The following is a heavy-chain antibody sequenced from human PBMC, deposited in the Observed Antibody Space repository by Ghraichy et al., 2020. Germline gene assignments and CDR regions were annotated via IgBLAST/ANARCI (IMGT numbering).Heavy chain of an antibody. CDR1: GGSISSGGYY. Sequence: SETLSLTCTVSGGSISSGGYYWSWIRQHPGKGLEWIGYIYYSGSTYYNPSLKSRVTISVDTSKNQFSLKLSSVTAADTAVYYCARGVALGYGSGSYRLSNSGMDVWGQGTTITVSS. D-gene: IGHD3-10*01. V-gene: IGHV4-31*03. CDR3: ARGVALGYGSGSYRLSNSGMDV. CDR2: IYYSGST. J-gene: IGHJ6*02.